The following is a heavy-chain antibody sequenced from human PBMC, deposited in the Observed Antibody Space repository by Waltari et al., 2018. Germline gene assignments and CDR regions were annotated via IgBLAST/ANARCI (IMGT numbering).Heavy chain of an antibody. CDR3: ARGPVSGSGSYYVGDY. CDR2: ISTDGSGA. CDR1: ALTFSRYW. Sequence: EVQLVESGGGLVQPGGCLSLACPASALTFSRYWLQLVRRCPGKGLVWVSRISTDGSGANYADSVQGRFTSSRDNAKNILYLQMNSLRAEDTAVYYCARGPVSGSGSYYVGDYWGQGTLVTVSS. J-gene: IGHJ4*02. V-gene: IGHV3-74*01. D-gene: IGHD1-26*01.